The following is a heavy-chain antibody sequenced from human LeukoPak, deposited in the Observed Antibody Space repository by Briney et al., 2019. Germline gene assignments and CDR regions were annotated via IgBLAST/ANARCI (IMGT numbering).Heavy chain of an antibody. CDR1: GASIRSNY. J-gene: IGHJ4*02. Sequence: SETLSLTCTVSGASIRSNYWSWIRQPPGEGLEWIGYMYHSGHTDFNPSLKSRVTISLDTSKNQFSLKVTSVTAADTAVYYCARTMSGSYGLDYWGQGILVTVSS. CDR3: ARTMSGSYGLDY. V-gene: IGHV4-59*13. CDR2: MYHSGHT. D-gene: IGHD5-18*01.